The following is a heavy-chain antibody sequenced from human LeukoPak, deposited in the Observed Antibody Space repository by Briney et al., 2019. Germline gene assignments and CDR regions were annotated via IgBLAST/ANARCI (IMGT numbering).Heavy chain of an antibody. Sequence: GGSLRLSCAASGFTLSNHWMHWVRQAPGKGLEWVAVIWYDGSNKYYADSVKGRFTISRDNSKNTLYLQMNSLRPEDTAVYYCARAAYDSSGYLTLWGQGTLVTVSS. D-gene: IGHD3-22*01. CDR1: GFTLSNHW. V-gene: IGHV3-33*08. CDR3: ARAAYDSSGYLTL. CDR2: IWYDGSNK. J-gene: IGHJ4*02.